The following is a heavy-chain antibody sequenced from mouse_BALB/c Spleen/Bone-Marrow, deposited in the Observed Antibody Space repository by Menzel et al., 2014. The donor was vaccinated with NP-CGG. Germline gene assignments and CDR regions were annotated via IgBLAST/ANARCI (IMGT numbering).Heavy chain of an antibody. CDR1: GFTFTDYY. Sequence: EVQLVESGGGLVQPGGSLRLSCTTSGFTFTDYYMSWVRQPPGKALEWLAFIRNKAYGYTTEYSASVRGRFTISRDNSQSILYLQMNTLRAEDSATYYCSRFPMDYWGQGTSVPVSS. J-gene: IGHJ4*01. V-gene: IGHV7-3*02. CDR2: IRNKAYGYTT. CDR3: SRFPMDY.